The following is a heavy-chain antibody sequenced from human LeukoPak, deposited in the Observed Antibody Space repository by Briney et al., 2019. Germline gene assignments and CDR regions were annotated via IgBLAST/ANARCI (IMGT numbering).Heavy chain of an antibody. Sequence: GGSLRLSCAASGSTFSSYGMHWVRQAPGKGPEWVALISYDGSNRYYADSVKGRFTISRDNSKNTLYLQMNSLRAEDTAVYYCAKLSWYYYDSSGYLWGQGTLVTVSS. CDR2: ISYDGSNR. CDR3: AKLSWYYYDSSGYL. J-gene: IGHJ4*02. CDR1: GSTFSSYG. D-gene: IGHD3-22*01. V-gene: IGHV3-30*18.